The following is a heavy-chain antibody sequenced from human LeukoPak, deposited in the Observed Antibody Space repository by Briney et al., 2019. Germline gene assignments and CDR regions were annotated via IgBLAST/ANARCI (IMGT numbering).Heavy chain of an antibody. CDR3: ARDKMGGFDY. V-gene: IGHV4-34*01. CDR1: GGSFSGYY. D-gene: IGHD3-16*01. CDR2: INHSGST. J-gene: IGHJ4*02. Sequence: SETLSLTCAVYGGSFSGYYWSWIRQPPGKGLEWIGEINHSGSTNCNPSLKSRVTISVDTSKNQFSLRLNSVSAADTAVYYCARDKMGGFDYWGQGTLVTVSS.